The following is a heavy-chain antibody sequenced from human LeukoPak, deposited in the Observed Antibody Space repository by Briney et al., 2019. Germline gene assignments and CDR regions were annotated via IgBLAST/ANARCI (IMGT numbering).Heavy chain of an antibody. CDR1: GFTFSGSW. D-gene: IGHD2-15*01. J-gene: IGHJ6*02. CDR2: IKPDGSEG. V-gene: IGHV3-7*01. Sequence: PGGSLRLSCAASGFTFSGSWMTRVRQAPGKGLEWVANIKPDGSEGYYVDSVKGRFTISRDNAKNSLYLQMNGLRAEDTAVYYCVKDIASVWGQGTTVTVSS. CDR3: VKDIASV.